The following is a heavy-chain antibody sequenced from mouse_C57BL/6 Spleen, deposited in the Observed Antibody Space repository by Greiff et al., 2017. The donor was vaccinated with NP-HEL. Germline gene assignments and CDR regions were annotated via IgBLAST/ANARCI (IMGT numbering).Heavy chain of an antibody. J-gene: IGHJ1*03. CDR2: INPNNGGT. D-gene: IGHD1-1*01. CDR3: ARSEYYGSSPWYFDV. Sequence: VQLQQSGPELVKPGASVKIPCKASGYTFTDYNMDWVKQSHGKSLEWIGDINPNNGGTIYNQKFKGKATLTVDKSSSTAYMELRSLTSEDTAVYYCARSEYYGSSPWYFDVWGTGTTVTVSS. V-gene: IGHV1-18*01. CDR1: GYTFTDYN.